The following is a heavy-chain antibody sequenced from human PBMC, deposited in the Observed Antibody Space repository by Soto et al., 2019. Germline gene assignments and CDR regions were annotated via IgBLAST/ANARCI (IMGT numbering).Heavy chain of an antibody. CDR1: GYSFTSYW. J-gene: IGHJ6*02. CDR3: AIYSSSDYYYYGMDV. D-gene: IGHD6-6*01. V-gene: IGHV5-10-1*01. Sequence: GESLKISCKGSGYSFTSYWISWVRQMPGKGLEWMGRIDPSDSYTNYSPSFQGHVTISADKSISTAYLQWSSLKASDTAMYYCAIYSSSDYYYYGMDVWGQGTTVTVSS. CDR2: IDPSDSYT.